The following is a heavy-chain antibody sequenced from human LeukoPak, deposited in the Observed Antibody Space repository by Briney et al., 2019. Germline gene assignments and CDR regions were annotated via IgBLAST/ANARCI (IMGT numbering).Heavy chain of an antibody. J-gene: IGHJ3*01. CDR3: ARGRASAFDV. CDR2: TYYTSKWNT. CDR1: GDIVSMVGVA. V-gene: IGHV6-1*01. D-gene: IGHD6-25*01. Sequence: SQTLSLTCAVSGDIVSMVGVAWNWVRQSPSRGLEWLGRTYYTSKWNTDYAVSVKSRIVVNPDTSKNQFSLQLNAVTSEDTAVYNCARGRASAFDVWGQGTMVTVSS.